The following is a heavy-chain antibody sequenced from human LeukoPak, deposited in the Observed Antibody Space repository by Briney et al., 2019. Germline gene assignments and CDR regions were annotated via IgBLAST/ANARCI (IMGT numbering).Heavy chain of an antibody. Sequence: GGSLRLSCAASGFTFSSYAVHWVRQAPGKGLEWVAVIAYDGSNKYHADSVKGRFTISRDNSKNTLYLQMNSLRAEDTAVYYCARRYCSGGSCYSFRGDWFDPWGQGTLVTVSS. CDR3: ARRYCSGGSCYSFRGDWFDP. D-gene: IGHD2-15*01. V-gene: IGHV3-30-3*01. J-gene: IGHJ5*02. CDR1: GFTFSSYA. CDR2: IAYDGSNK.